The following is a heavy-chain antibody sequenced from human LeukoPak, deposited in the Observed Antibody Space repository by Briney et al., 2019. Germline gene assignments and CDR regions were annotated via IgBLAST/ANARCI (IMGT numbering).Heavy chain of an antibody. Sequence: ASVKVSCKVSGYTLTELSMHWVRQAPGKGLEWMGGFDPEDAETMYAQKFQDRVIVTEDTSTSTAYMELRSLRSDDTAVYYCARDTRGSGYSYGYDYWGQGTLVTVSS. D-gene: IGHD5-18*01. CDR3: ARDTRGSGYSYGYDY. V-gene: IGHV1-24*01. J-gene: IGHJ4*02. CDR1: GYTLTELS. CDR2: FDPEDAET.